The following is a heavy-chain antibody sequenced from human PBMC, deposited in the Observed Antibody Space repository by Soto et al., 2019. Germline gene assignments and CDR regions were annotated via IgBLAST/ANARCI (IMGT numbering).Heavy chain of an antibody. CDR1: GGYIISGGYY. CDR3: ARGRSSGWYYFDY. V-gene: IGHV4-31*03. J-gene: IGHJ4*02. CDR2: IYYSGST. Sequence: SETLSLTCTVSGGYIISGGYYWSWIRQHPGKGLEWIGYIYYSGSTYYNPSLKSRVTISVDTSKNQFSLKLSSVTAADTAVYYCARGRSSGWYYFDYWGQGTLVTVSS. D-gene: IGHD6-19*01.